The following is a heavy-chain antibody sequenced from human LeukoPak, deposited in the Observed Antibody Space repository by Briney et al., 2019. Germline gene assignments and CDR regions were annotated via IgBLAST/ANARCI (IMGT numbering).Heavy chain of an antibody. V-gene: IGHV3-11*04. D-gene: IGHD2-2*01. CDR1: GFNFSNYY. CDR2: ISGSSNTI. J-gene: IGHJ4*02. Sequence: GGSLRLSCAASGFNFSNYYMSWIRQTPGKGLEWLSYISGSSNTIYYADSVRGRFTISRDNGKNSLFLQMHSLTNEGTAVYYCARDWGFCASTSCPTSNYWGQGTLVTVSS. CDR3: ARDWGFCASTSCPTSNY.